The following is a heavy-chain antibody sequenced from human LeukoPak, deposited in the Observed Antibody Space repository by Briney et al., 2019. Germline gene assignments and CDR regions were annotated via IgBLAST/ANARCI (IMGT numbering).Heavy chain of an antibody. D-gene: IGHD6-19*01. V-gene: IGHV4-59*12. Sequence: PSGTLSLTCTVSGAAICSSYWSWIRQPPGRGLEWIGYIYYSGSTNYHPSLKSRVTISLDTSTNQFSLRLSSVTAADTAVYCCASPRGSGGWYGYWGQGTPVTVSS. CDR2: IYYSGST. CDR1: GAAICSSY. J-gene: IGHJ4*02. CDR3: ASPRGSGGWYGY.